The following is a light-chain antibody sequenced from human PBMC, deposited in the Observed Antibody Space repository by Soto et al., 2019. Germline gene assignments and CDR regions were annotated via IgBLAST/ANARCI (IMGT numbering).Light chain of an antibody. Sequence: EIVLPQSPGTLSLSPGERATLSCMASQSVSSSYLAWYQQKPGQAPRLIIYGASTRATGIPARFSGSGSGTEFTLTISSLQSEDVAVYYCQQYNNWLWTLGQGTKVDIK. CDR2: GAS. V-gene: IGKV3-15*01. J-gene: IGKJ1*01. CDR1: QSVSSSY. CDR3: QQYNNWLWT.